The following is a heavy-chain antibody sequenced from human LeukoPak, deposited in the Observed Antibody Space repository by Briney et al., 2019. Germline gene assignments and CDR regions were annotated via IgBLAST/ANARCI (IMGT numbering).Heavy chain of an antibody. D-gene: IGHD3-10*02. Sequence: GGSLRLSCAASGFTFSSYEMNWVRQAPGKGLEWVSYISSSGSTVYYADSVKGRFTISRDNAKNSLYLQMNSRRAEDTAVYYCAELGITMIGGVWGKGTTVTISS. CDR1: GFTFSSYE. J-gene: IGHJ6*04. CDR2: ISSSGSTV. V-gene: IGHV3-48*03. CDR3: AELGITMIGGV.